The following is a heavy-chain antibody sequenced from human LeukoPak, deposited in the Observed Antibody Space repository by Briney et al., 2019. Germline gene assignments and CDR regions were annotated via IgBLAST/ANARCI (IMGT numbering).Heavy chain of an antibody. V-gene: IGHV4-4*02. J-gene: IGHJ4*02. Sequence: SETLSLTCAVSGGSISSSNWWSWVRQPPGKGLEWIGEIYYSGSTYYNPSLKSRVTISVDTSKNQFSLKLSSVTAADTAVYYCRIAAAGTNFDYWGQGTLVTVSS. CDR1: GGSISSSNW. D-gene: IGHD6-13*01. CDR2: IYYSGST. CDR3: RIAAAGTNFDY.